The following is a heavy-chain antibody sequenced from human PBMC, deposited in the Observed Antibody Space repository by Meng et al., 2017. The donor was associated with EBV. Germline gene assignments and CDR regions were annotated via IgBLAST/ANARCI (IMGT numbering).Heavy chain of an antibody. J-gene: IGHJ5*02. Sequence: QITLKVSGPTRVKPTQTLTLTCTFSGFSLSTSGVGVGWIRQPPGKALEWLALIYWDDDKRYSPSLKSRLTITKDTSKNQVVLTMTNMDPVDTATYYCAHRRDEYSSSWYGWFDPWGQGTLVTVSS. CDR2: IYWDDDK. D-gene: IGHD6-13*01. CDR1: GFSLSTSGVG. V-gene: IGHV2-5*02. CDR3: AHRRDEYSSSWYGWFDP.